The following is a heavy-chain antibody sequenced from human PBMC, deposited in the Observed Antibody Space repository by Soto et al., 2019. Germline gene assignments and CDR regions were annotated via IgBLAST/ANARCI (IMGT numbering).Heavy chain of an antibody. J-gene: IGHJ4*02. Sequence: EVQLLESGGGLVQPGGSLRLSCAASGFTFSAYAMSWVRQAPGKGLEWVSSVSGAGDITYYADSVKGRFTISRDNSKNTLYLQMSNLRAEDTAIYYCASRQWIQIWLPDSWGQVTLVTVYS. CDR1: GFTFSAYA. CDR2: VSGAGDIT. CDR3: ASRQWIQIWLPDS. D-gene: IGHD5-18*01. V-gene: IGHV3-23*01.